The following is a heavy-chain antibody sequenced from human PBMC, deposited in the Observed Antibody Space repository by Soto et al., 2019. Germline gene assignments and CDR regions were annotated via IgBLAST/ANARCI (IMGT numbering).Heavy chain of an antibody. Sequence: SLTCTVAGGSISSYYWIWIRQPPGKGLEWIGYIYYSGSTNYNPSLKSRVTISVDTSKNQFSLKLSSVTAADTAVYYCARLYDFWSGYYPEPGCYYYYYMVVWGKGTTVTVSS. CDR1: GGSISSYY. J-gene: IGHJ6*03. D-gene: IGHD3-3*01. CDR3: ARLYDFWSGYYPEPGCYYYYYMVV. CDR2: IYYSGST. V-gene: IGHV4-59*01.